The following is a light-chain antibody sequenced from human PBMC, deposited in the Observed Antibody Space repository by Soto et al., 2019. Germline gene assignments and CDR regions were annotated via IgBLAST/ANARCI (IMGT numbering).Light chain of an antibody. V-gene: IGKV3-15*01. CDR3: QQHNNWIT. CDR1: QSVSNN. Sequence: DIVTTQSPAPLSVSPGERATLSCRASQSVSNNLAWYQQRPGQAPRLLIYGASTRATGIPARFSGGGSGTEFTLTITSLQSEDSAVYYCQQHNNWITFGQGTRLEIK. CDR2: GAS. J-gene: IGKJ5*01.